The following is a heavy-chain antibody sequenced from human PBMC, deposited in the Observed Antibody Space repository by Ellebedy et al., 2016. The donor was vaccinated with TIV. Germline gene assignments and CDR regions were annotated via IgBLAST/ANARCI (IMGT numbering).Heavy chain of an antibody. V-gene: IGHV4-59*01. D-gene: IGHD3/OR15-3a*01. CDR2: IYYSGST. J-gene: IGHJ6*02. CDR3: ARATGTDWLLYPTVAGGMDV. CDR1: GGSISSYY. Sequence: SETLSLTCTVSGGSISSYYWSWIRQPPGKGLQWIGYIYYSGSTNYNPSLKSRVTISLDTSKNQFSLKLSSVTAADTAVYYCARATGTDWLLYPTVAGGMDVWGQGTTVTVSS.